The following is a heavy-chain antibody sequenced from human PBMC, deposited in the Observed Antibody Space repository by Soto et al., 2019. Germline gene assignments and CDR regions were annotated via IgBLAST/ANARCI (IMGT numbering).Heavy chain of an antibody. Sequence: GGSLRLSCAASRFTFSSYAMSWVRQAPGKGLEWVSAISGSGGSTYYADSVKGRFTISRDNSKNTLYLQMNSLRAEDTAVYYCAKDGITMVRGVITSSFDYWGQGTLVTVSS. D-gene: IGHD3-10*01. CDR2: ISGSGGST. CDR3: AKDGITMVRGVITSSFDY. CDR1: RFTFSSYA. J-gene: IGHJ4*02. V-gene: IGHV3-23*01.